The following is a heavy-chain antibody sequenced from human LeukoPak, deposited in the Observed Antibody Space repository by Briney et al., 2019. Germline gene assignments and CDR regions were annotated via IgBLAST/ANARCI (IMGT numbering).Heavy chain of an antibody. D-gene: IGHD3-22*01. CDR1: GFTFSTYW. J-gene: IGHJ4*02. CDR2: INSDGSNT. V-gene: IGHV3-74*01. Sequence: GGSLRLSCAASGFTFSTYWMHWARQDPGKGLVWVSRINSDGSNTIYADSVKGRFTISRDNAKNTLYLQMNSLRPEDTAVYYCARERPDYYDSSGNNTPFGIYWGQGTLVTVSS. CDR3: ARERPDYYDSSGNNTPFGIY.